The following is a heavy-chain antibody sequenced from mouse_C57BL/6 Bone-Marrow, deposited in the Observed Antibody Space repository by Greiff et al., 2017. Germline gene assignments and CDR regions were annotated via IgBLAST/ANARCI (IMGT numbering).Heavy chain of an antibody. V-gene: IGHV1-26*01. D-gene: IGHD2-3*01. Sequence: VQLQQSGPELVKPGASVKISCKASGYTFTDYYMNWVKQSHGKSLEWIGDINPNNGGTSYNQKFKGKATLTVDKSSSTAYMELRSLTSEDSAVYYCADDGYYAMDYWGQGTSGTGAS. CDR2: INPNNGGT. CDR1: GYTFTDYY. CDR3: ADDGYYAMDY. J-gene: IGHJ4*01.